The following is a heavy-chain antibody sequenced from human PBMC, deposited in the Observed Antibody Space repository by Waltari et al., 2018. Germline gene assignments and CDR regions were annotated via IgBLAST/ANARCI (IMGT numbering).Heavy chain of an antibody. Sequence: QVQLVQSGAEVKKPGASVTASGRASGYSFTPSDITWARLAPGQGLEWMGWMNPISGNTNSAQKFQGRVSMTGDPSINTAYMELSSLTFDDTAVYYCARAVRNQLLSDPWGQGTLVVVSS. CDR3: ARAVRNQLLSDP. D-gene: IGHD2-2*01. CDR1: GYSFTPSD. J-gene: IGHJ5*02. CDR2: MNPISGNT. V-gene: IGHV1-8*02.